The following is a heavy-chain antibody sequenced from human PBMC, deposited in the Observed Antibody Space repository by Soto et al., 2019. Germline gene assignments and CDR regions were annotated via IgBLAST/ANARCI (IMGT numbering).Heavy chain of an antibody. CDR1: GYTFTSYG. D-gene: IGHD3-10*01. Sequence: QVQLVQSGAEVKKPGASVKVSCKASGYTFTSYGISWVRQAPGQGLEWMGWISAYNGNTNYAQKLQGRVTMTTDTSTSTASMELRSLRSDDTAVYYCARPMVRAHGPPSGMDVWGQGTTVTVSS. J-gene: IGHJ6*02. CDR2: ISAYNGNT. CDR3: ARPMVRAHGPPSGMDV. V-gene: IGHV1-18*01.